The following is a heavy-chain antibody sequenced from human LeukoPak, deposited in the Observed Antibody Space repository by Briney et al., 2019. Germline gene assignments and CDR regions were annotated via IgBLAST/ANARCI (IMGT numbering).Heavy chain of an antibody. CDR1: GYSISSGYY. CDR3: ARLAGVRTGWGYYFDY. CDR2: INHSGST. V-gene: IGHV4-38-2*02. J-gene: IGHJ4*02. D-gene: IGHD3-16*01. Sequence: SETLSLTCTVSGYSISSGYYWGWIRQPPGKGLEWIGSINHSGSTYYNPSLKSRVTISVDTSKNQFSLKLSSVTAADTAVYYCARLAGVRTGWGYYFDYWGQGTLVTVSS.